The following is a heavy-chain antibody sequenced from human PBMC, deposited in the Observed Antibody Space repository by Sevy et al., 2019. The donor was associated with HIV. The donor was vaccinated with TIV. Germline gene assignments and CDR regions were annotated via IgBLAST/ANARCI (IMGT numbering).Heavy chain of an antibody. CDR3: AKVRCRFCSGGSSYYFDN. CDR1: GFTFSDYG. CDR2: ISYDGSNK. J-gene: IGHJ4*02. V-gene: IGHV3-30*18. D-gene: IGHD2-15*01. Sequence: GGSLRLSCAASGFTFSDYGMNWFRQAPGRGLEWVAVISYDGSNKYYSDSVKGRFTISRDNSKDTLFLQMNGLRAEDTAVYYCAKVRCRFCSGGSSYYFDNWGQGTLVTVSS.